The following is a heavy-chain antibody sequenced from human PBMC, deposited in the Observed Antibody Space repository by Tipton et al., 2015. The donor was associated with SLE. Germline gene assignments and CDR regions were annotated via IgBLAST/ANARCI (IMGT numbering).Heavy chain of an antibody. Sequence: SLRLSCAGSGFSVSRNYMSWVRQSPEKGLQWVAMIYTSGFIEYGDFVKGRFTISRDDSKNTLTLQMNSLSAEDTAVYYCTRDTYGTRTDYWGQGTLVTVSS. V-gene: IGHV3-66*03. CDR1: GFSVSRNY. J-gene: IGHJ4*02. CDR2: IYTSGFI. D-gene: IGHD1-1*01. CDR3: TRDTYGTRTDY.